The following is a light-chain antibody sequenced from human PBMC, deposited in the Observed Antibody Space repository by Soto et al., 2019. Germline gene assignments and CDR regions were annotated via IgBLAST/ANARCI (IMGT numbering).Light chain of an antibody. Sequence: QSSLTQPASVSGSPGQSITISCTGTSSDTAGYNYVSWYQQHPGKAPKLMIYEVSNRPSGIPDRFSGSKSGTSGTLDITGLQTGDEADYYCATWDGSLPGEVFGGGTKLTVL. CDR1: SSDTAGYNY. CDR3: ATWDGSLPGEV. J-gene: IGLJ2*01. V-gene: IGLV2-14*01. CDR2: EVS.